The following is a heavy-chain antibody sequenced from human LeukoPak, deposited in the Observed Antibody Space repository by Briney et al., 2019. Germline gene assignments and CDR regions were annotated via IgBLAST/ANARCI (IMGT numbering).Heavy chain of an antibody. CDR3: ARDGDSGSYSFGDAFDI. Sequence: GGSLRLSCAASGFTFSSYWMHWVRQAPGKGLVWVSRINSDGSSTSYADSVKGRFTISRDNAKNSLYLQMNSLRAEDTAVYYCARDGDSGSYSFGDAFDIWGQGTMVTVSS. D-gene: IGHD1-26*01. CDR2: INSDGSST. CDR1: GFTFSSYW. J-gene: IGHJ3*02. V-gene: IGHV3-74*01.